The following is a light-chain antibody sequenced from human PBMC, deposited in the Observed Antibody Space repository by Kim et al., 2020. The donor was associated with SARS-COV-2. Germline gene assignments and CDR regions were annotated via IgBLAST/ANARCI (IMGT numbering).Light chain of an antibody. CDR1: QSIGSD. Sequence: VSPGERATLPGRASQSIGSDLAWYQQRPGQAPGLLIYGASTRATGVPARFTGSGSGTEFTLTITGLQSEDFAVYYCQHYYNWPITFGQGTRLEIK. J-gene: IGKJ5*01. CDR2: GAS. V-gene: IGKV3-15*01. CDR3: QHYYNWPIT.